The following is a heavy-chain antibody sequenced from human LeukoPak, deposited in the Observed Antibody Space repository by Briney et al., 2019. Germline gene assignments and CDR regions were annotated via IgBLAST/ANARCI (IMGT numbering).Heavy chain of an antibody. V-gene: IGHV4-39*01. CDR1: GGYISSSSTYY. CDR2: IYYSGST. CDR3: ARSLKISSGWFHNFDY. Sequence: SETLSLTCTVSGGYISSSSTYYWGWIRQPPGKGLEWIGRIYYSGSTCYNPSLKSRVTISVDTSKNQFSLKVTSVSAADTAVYYCARSLKISSGWFHNFDYWGQGTLVTVSS. D-gene: IGHD6-19*01. J-gene: IGHJ4*02.